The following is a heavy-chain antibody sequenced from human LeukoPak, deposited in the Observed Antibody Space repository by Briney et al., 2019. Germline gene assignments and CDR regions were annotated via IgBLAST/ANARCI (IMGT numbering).Heavy chain of an antibody. CDR1: GYTFTDYY. V-gene: IGHV1-2*06. CDR3: ARTNYYDSNGHFDY. J-gene: IGHJ4*02. Sequence: ASVKVSCKASGYTFTDYYMHWVRQASGQGLEWMGRINPDSGGTNYAQNFQGRVTMTRDTSISTAYMELNRLTSDDTAMYYCARTNYYDSNGHFDYWGQGTRVTVSS. CDR2: INPDSGGT. D-gene: IGHD3-22*01.